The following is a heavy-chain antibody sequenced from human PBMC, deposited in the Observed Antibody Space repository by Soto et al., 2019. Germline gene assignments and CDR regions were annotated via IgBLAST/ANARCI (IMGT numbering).Heavy chain of an antibody. CDR1: GFTFSGFD. CDR2: IHRRSTNI. CDR3: ARDFPSGYSYGPDY. Sequence: GGSLRLSCAASGFTFSGFDMSWVRQAPGKGLEWPSSIHRRSTNIYYADSVKGRFTISRDNAKSSVYLQMNSLRAEDTAVYYCARDFPSGYSYGPDYWGQGTLVTVSS. V-gene: IGHV3-21*01. J-gene: IGHJ4*02. D-gene: IGHD5-18*01.